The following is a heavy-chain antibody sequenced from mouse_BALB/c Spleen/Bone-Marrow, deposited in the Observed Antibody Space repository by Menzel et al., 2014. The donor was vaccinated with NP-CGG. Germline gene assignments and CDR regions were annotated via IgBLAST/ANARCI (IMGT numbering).Heavy chain of an antibody. CDR3: ARYRLGTYFDY. Sequence: GQLQQSGAELVKPGASVKLSCTASDFNIKDTYMHWVKQRPEQGLEWIGRVDPANGNTKYDPKFQGKAAITADTSSNTAYLQLSILTSEDTAVYYCARYRLGTYFDYWGQGTTLKVSS. CDR1: DFNIKDTY. CDR2: VDPANGNT. J-gene: IGHJ2*01. V-gene: IGHV14-3*02. D-gene: IGHD2-12*01.